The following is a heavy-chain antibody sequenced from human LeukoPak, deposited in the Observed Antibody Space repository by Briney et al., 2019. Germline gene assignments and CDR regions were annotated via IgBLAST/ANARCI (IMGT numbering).Heavy chain of an antibody. V-gene: IGHV1-69*04. Sequence: SVKVSCKASGGTFSSYAISWVRQAPGQGLEWMGRIIPILGIANYAQKFQGRVTITADKSTSTAYMELSSLRSEDTAVYYCARTGYGRAAAPARNFDYWGQGTLVTVSS. D-gene: IGHD5-12*01. CDR2: IIPILGIA. J-gene: IGHJ4*02. CDR1: GGTFSSYA. CDR3: ARTGYGRAAAPARNFDY.